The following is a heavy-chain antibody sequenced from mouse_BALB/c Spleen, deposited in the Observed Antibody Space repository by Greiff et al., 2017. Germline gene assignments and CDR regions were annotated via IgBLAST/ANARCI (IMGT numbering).Heavy chain of an antibody. CDR1: GYTFTSYV. Sequence: EVQRVESGPELVKPGASVKMSCKASGYTFTSYVMHWVKQKPGQGLEWIGYINPYNDGTKYNEKFKGKATLTSDKSSSTAYMELSSLTSEDSAVYYCARGVITTGYFDYWGQGTTLTVSS. CDR2: INPYNDGT. D-gene: IGHD2-4*01. J-gene: IGHJ2*01. CDR3: ARGVITTGYFDY. V-gene: IGHV1-14*01.